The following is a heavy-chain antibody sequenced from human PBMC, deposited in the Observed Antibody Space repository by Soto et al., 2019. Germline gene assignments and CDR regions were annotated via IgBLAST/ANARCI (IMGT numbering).Heavy chain of an antibody. J-gene: IGHJ3*02. V-gene: IGHV5-51*01. Sequence: GESLKISCKGSGYSFTSYWIGWVRQMPGKGLEWMGIIYPGDSDTRYSPSFQGQVTISADKSISTAYLQWSSLKASDTAMYYCASPSSRSRPLAAFDIWGQGTMVTVSS. CDR1: GYSFTSYW. CDR3: ASPSSRSRPLAAFDI. CDR2: IYPGDSDT.